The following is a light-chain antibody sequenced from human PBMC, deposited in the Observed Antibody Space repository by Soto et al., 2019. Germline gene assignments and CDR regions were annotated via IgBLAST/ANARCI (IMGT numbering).Light chain of an antibody. V-gene: IGKV1-33*01. J-gene: IGKJ4*01. CDR3: QQYDNLPPKVT. CDR2: DAS. CDR1: QDISKY. Sequence: DIQMTQSPSSLSASVGDRVTITCQASQDISKYLNWYQQKPGKAPKLLIYDASNLETGVPSRFSGSGSGTDFTFTISSLQPEDTATYYCQQYDNLPPKVTFGGGTKVEIK.